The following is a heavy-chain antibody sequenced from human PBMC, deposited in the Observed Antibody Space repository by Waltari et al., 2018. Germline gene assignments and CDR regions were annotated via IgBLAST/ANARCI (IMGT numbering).Heavy chain of an antibody. V-gene: IGHV1-69*10. CDR3: AQDMTKTAAPDF. CDR2: IIPVRGRP. Sequence: QVQLVQSGAEMKPPGSAINVSCKSSGGSFKTSAFSWVRQAPGQGLEWVGGIIPVRGRPDYAPEFRGRVTISADDLTNTVSMRLTSLTSEDTAIYYCAQDMTKTAAPDFWGQGSPVTVSS. D-gene: IGHD3-16*01. J-gene: IGHJ4*02. CDR1: GGSFKTSA.